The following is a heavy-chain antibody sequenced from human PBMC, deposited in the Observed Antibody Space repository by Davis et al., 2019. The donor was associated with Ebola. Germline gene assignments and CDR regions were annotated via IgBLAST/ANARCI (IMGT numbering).Heavy chain of an antibody. CDR3: ARARVWWELVYYFDY. J-gene: IGHJ4*02. V-gene: IGHV3-74*01. Sequence: HTGGSLRLSCAASGFTFSSYSMNWVRQAPGKGLVWVSRINSDGSSTSYADSVKGRFTISRDNSKNTLYLQMNSLRAEDTAVYYCARARVWWELVYYFDYWGQGTLVTVSS. CDR2: INSDGSST. D-gene: IGHD1-26*01. CDR1: GFTFSSYS.